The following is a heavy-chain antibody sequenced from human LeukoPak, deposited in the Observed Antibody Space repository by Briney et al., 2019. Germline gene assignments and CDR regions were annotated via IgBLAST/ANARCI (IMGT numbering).Heavy chain of an antibody. CDR2: IYYSGST. CDR1: GGSISSYY. V-gene: IGHV4-59*01. CDR3: ARGLGYSYPVHLAG. J-gene: IGHJ4*02. Sequence: PSETLSLTCTVSGGSISSYYWSWIRQPPGKGLEWIGYIYYSGSTNYNPSLKSRVTISVDTSKNQFPLKLSSVTAADTAVYYCARGLGYSYPVHLAGWGQGTLVTVSS. D-gene: IGHD5-18*01.